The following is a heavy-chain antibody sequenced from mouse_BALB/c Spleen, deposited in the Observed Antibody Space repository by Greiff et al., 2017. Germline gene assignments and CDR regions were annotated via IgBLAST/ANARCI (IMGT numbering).Heavy chain of an antibody. CDR3: AISYYYDVYYEAMDY. V-gene: IGHV14-3*02. CDR1: GFNIKDTY. D-gene: IGHD2-4*01. Sequence: EVQLQQSGAELVKPGASVKLSCTASGFNIKDTYMHWVKQRPEQGLEWIGRIDPANGNTKYAPKFQGKATMTADTSSNTAYLQHSSLTSEDTAVYDCAISYYYDVYYEAMDYWGQGTSVTVSS. J-gene: IGHJ4*01. CDR2: IDPANGNT.